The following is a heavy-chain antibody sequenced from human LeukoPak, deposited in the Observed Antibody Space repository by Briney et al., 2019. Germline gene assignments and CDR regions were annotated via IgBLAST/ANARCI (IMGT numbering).Heavy chain of an antibody. V-gene: IGHV4-34*01. CDR3: ARVALRSDAFDI. CDR2: INHSGST. Sequence: SETLSLTCAVYGGSFSGYYWSWIRQPPGKGLEWIGEINHSGSTNYNPSLESRVTISVDTSKYQFSLKLSSVTAADTAVYYCARVALRSDAFDIWGQGTMVTVSS. J-gene: IGHJ3*02. CDR1: GGSFSGYY. D-gene: IGHD4/OR15-4a*01.